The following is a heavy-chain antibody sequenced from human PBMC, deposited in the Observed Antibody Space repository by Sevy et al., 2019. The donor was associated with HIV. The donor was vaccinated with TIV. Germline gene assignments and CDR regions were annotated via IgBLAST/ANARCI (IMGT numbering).Heavy chain of an antibody. CDR1: GFSLSTSGVG. J-gene: IGHJ4*02. CDR2: IDWDDNK. Sequence: SGPTLVNPTQTLTLTCTFSGFSLSTSGVGVGWIRQPPGKALEWLALIDWDDNKRYSPSLRTRITLTKDTSKNQVVLTMTNMDPVDTATYYCAHSLYGDYIGGYFDYWGQGTLVTVSS. V-gene: IGHV2-5*02. D-gene: IGHD4-17*01. CDR3: AHSLYGDYIGGYFDY.